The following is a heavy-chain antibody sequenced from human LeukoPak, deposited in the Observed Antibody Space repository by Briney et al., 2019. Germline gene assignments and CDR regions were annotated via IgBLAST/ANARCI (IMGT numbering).Heavy chain of an antibody. CDR3: ARGRSPHY. J-gene: IGHJ4*02. CDR1: GGSISSGGYS. Sequence: PSQTLSLTCAVSGGSISSGGYSWSWIRQPPGKGLEWIGYIYHSGSTYYNPSLKSRVTISVDRSKNQFSLELSSVTAADTAVYYCARGRSPHYWGQGTLVTVSS. V-gene: IGHV4-30-2*01. CDR2: IYHSGST.